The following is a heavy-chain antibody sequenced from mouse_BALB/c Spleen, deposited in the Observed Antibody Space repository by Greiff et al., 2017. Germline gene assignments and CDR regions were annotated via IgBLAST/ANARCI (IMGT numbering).Heavy chain of an antibody. CDR1: GYSITSGYY. J-gene: IGHJ3*01. Sequence: DVKLVESGPGLVKPSQSLSLTCSVTGYSITSGYYWNWIRQFPGNKLEWMGYISYDGSNNYNPSLKNRISITRDTSKNQFFLKLNSVTTEDTATYYCAREVDRSFAYWGQGTLVTVSA. V-gene: IGHV3-6*02. D-gene: IGHD2-14*01. CDR2: ISYDGSN. CDR3: AREVDRSFAY.